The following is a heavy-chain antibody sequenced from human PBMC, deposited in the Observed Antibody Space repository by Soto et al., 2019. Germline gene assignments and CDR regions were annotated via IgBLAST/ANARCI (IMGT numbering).Heavy chain of an antibody. CDR2: IWYDGSNK. Sequence: GSLRLSFAASGFTFSNYGMHWVRQAPGKGLEWVAVIWYDGSNKYYADSVKGRFTISRDNSKNTLYVQMTSLRAEDTAVYYCARDPSHGSGSYLDYWGQGTLVTVSS. V-gene: IGHV3-33*01. D-gene: IGHD3-10*01. CDR1: GFTFSNYG. J-gene: IGHJ4*02. CDR3: ARDPSHGSGSYLDY.